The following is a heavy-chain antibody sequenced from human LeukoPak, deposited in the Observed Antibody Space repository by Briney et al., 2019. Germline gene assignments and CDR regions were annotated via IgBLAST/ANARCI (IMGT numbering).Heavy chain of an antibody. CDR1: GFTFSSYA. Sequence: PGGSLRLSCAASGFTFSSYAMHWVRQAPGKGLEWVAVISYDGSNKYYADSVKGRFTISRDNSKNTLYLQMNSLRAEDTAVYYCAKFSTGEYVRAFDVWGQGTMVTVSS. J-gene: IGHJ3*01. V-gene: IGHV3-30*18. CDR3: AKFSTGEYVRAFDV. CDR2: ISYDGSNK. D-gene: IGHD3-10*02.